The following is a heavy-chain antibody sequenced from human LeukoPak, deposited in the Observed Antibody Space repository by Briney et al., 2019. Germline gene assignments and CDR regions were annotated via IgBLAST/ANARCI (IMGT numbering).Heavy chain of an antibody. J-gene: IGHJ4*02. CDR3: VSFYETY. CDR1: GNYW. CDR2: INSDGSWT. D-gene: IGHD2-2*01. V-gene: IGHV3-74*01. Sequence: GGSLRLSCAASGNYWMHWVRQAPGKGLVWVSHINSDGSWTSYADSVKGRFTISKDNAKNTVYLQMNNLGAEDTAVYYCVSFYETYWGRGTLVTVSS.